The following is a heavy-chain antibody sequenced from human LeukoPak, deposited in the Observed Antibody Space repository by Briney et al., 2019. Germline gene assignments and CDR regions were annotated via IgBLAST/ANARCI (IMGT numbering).Heavy chain of an antibody. Sequence: GGSLRLPCAVSGFNISRYYMNWVRQAPGKGLEWVSIIYSGGITDYADSVKGRFTISRDNSKNSLYLEMSSLRIEDTAFYYCAKDFQGIVGATQIDFWGQGTLVTVSS. CDR3: AKDFQGIVGATQIDF. D-gene: IGHD1-26*01. CDR2: IYSGGIT. CDR1: GFNISRYY. V-gene: IGHV3-53*01. J-gene: IGHJ4*02.